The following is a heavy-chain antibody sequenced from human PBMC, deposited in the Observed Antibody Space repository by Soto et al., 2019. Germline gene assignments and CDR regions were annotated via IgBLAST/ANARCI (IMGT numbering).Heavy chain of an antibody. Sequence: PGGSLRLSCAASGFTFSSYAMHWVRQAPGKGLEWVAVISYDGSNKYYADSVKGRFTISRDNSKNTLYLQMNSLRAEDTAVYYCARGYYDFWSGYLDVWGQGTTVTVSS. CDR3: ARGYYDFWSGYLDV. J-gene: IGHJ6*02. D-gene: IGHD3-3*01. CDR1: GFTFSSYA. V-gene: IGHV3-30-3*01. CDR2: ISYDGSNK.